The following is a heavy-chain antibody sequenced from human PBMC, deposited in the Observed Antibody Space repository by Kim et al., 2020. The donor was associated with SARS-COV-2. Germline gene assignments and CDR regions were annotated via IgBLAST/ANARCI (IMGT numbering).Heavy chain of an antibody. V-gene: IGHV1-2*06. Sequence: ASVKVSCKASGYTFTGYYMHWVRQAPGQGLEWMGRINPNSGGTNYAQKFQGRVTMTRDTSISTTYMELSRLRSDDTAVYYCARADLGIYSNYDFRGEKHFDYWGQGTLVTVSS. CDR2: INPNSGGT. CDR1: GYTFTGYY. CDR3: ARADLGIYSNYDFRGEKHFDY. J-gene: IGHJ4*02. D-gene: IGHD4-4*01.